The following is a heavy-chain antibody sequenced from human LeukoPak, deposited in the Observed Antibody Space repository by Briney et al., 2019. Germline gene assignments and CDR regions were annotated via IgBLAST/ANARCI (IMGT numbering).Heavy chain of an antibody. Sequence: ASVKVSCKASGYTFTGYYMHWVRQAPGQGREWMGWINPNSGGTNYAQKFQGRVTMTRDTSISTAYMELSRLRSDDTAVYYCARGMVRGVIINPFDYWGQGALVTVSS. CDR1: GYTFTGYY. CDR2: INPNSGGT. J-gene: IGHJ4*02. V-gene: IGHV1-2*02. D-gene: IGHD3-10*01. CDR3: ARGMVRGVIINPFDY.